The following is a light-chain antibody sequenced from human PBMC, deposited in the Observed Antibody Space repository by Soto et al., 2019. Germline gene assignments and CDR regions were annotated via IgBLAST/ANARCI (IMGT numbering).Light chain of an antibody. CDR2: DAF. CDR3: QQYGSSPLT. Sequence: EIVLTQSPATLSLSPGERATLSCRASQSVSSYLAWYQQKPGQAPRLLIYDAFNRATGIPARFSGSGSGTDFTLTISSLEPEDFAVYYCQQYGSSPLTFGGGTKVDIK. J-gene: IGKJ4*01. CDR1: QSVSSY. V-gene: IGKV3-11*01.